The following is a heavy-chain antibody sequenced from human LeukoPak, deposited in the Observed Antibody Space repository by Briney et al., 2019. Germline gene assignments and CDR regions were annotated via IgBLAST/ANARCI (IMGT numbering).Heavy chain of an antibody. CDR1: GGSISSYY. V-gene: IGHV4-59*08. D-gene: IGHD3-10*01. J-gene: IGHJ5*02. Sequence: PSETLSLTCNVSGGSISSYYWIWIRQPPGKGLEWIGYISYSGSTYYNPSLKSRVTISVDTSRNQLSLQLSSVTAADTAVYYCARHKNYGSGRRVDPWGQGTLVTVSS. CDR2: ISYSGST. CDR3: ARHKNYGSGRRVDP.